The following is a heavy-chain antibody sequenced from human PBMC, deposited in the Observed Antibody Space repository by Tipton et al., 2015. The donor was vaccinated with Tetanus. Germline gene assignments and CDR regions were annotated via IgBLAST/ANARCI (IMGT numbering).Heavy chain of an antibody. J-gene: IGHJ5*02. V-gene: IGHV4-59*01. D-gene: IGHD2-15*01. CDR1: GGSISSYY. Sequence: TLSLTCTVSGGSISSYYWSWIRQPPGKGLEWIGYIYYSGSTNYNPSLKSRVTISVDTSKNQFSLKRSSVTAADTAVYYCARGILGYCSGSSCCPDNWFGPWGQGTLVTVSS. CDR3: ARGILGYCSGSSCCPDNWFGP. CDR2: IYYSGST.